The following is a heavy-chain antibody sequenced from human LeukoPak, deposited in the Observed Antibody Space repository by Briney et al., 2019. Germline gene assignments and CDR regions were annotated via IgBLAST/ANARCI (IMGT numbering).Heavy chain of an antibody. V-gene: IGHV3-7*05. D-gene: IGHD2/OR15-2a*01. CDR1: GFTLSNYW. CDR3: ARNRGVDY. Sequence: GGSLRLSCAASGFTLSNYWLNWVRQAPGKGLEWVANIKQDGSEKYYVDSVKSRFTISRDITMNSVYLQMNSLRVEDTAVYYCARNRGVDYWGQGTLVTVSS. J-gene: IGHJ4*02. CDR2: IKQDGSEK.